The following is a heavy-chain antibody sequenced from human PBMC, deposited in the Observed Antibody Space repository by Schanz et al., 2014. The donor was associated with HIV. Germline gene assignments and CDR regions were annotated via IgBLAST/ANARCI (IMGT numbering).Heavy chain of an antibody. CDR2: ISYDGSNK. V-gene: IGHV3-30-3*01. CDR1: GFTFSSYA. D-gene: IGHD6-13*01. CDR3: ARWGGSSWYWFDS. Sequence: VQLVESGGGVVQPGRSLRLSCAASGFTFSSYAMHWVRQAPGKGLEWVAVISYDGSNKNYADSVKGRFTISRDNVKNSLFLQMNNLRDEDTAVYYCARWGGSSWYWFDSWGQGTLVTVSS. J-gene: IGHJ5*01.